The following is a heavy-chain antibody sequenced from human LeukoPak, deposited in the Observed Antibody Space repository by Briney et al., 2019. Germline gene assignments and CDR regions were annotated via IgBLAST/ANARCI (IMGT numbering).Heavy chain of an antibody. CDR3: ARQDNPYYYSNFDY. Sequence: GESLKISCKGSGYSFTSYWIGWVRQMPGKGLEWMGIIYPGDSDTRYSPSFQGQVTISADKSISAAYPQWSSLKASDTAMYYCARQDNPYYYSNFDYWGQGTLVTVSS. CDR2: IYPGDSDT. CDR1: GYSFTSYW. J-gene: IGHJ4*02. D-gene: IGHD3-22*01. V-gene: IGHV5-51*01.